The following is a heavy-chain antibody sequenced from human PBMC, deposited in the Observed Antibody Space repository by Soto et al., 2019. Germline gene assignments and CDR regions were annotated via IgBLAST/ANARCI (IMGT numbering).Heavy chain of an antibody. J-gene: IGHJ2*01. CDR3: AKDASSGITSFDL. CDR1: GFTFSSYA. Sequence: VQLVESGGGVVQPGRSLRLSCAASGFTFSSYAMSWVRQAPGKGLEWVSAISGSGGSTYYADSVKGRFTISRDNSKNTLYLQMNSLRAEDTALYYCAKDASSGITSFDLWGRGTLVTVSS. CDR2: ISGSGGST. D-gene: IGHD3-3*01. V-gene: IGHV3-23*04.